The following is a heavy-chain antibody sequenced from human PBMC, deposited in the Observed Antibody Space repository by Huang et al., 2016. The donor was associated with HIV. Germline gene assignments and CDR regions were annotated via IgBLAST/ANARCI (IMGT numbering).Heavy chain of an antibody. J-gene: IGHJ4*02. Sequence: QLQLQESGPGQVKPSETLSLTCTVSGDFISSTNYYWGWIRQSPGKGLEWVGSVYQSGSTHYNPSLKSRVTLSVDTSRNQFSLRLNSVTAADTAVYYCASQHIGAAATWFWGRGTQVAVSS. CDR1: GDFISSTNYY. CDR3: ASQHIGAAATWF. CDR2: VYQSGST. D-gene: IGHD6-13*01. V-gene: IGHV4-39*01.